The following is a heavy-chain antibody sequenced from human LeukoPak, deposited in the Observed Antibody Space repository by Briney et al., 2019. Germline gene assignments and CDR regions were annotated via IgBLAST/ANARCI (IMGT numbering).Heavy chain of an antibody. CDR3: ARDSSGWY. V-gene: IGHV3-30*04. J-gene: IGHJ4*02. CDR1: GFTFSNSA. CDR2: ISYDGSNK. D-gene: IGHD6-19*01. Sequence: GGSLRLSCAAAGFTFSNSAMSWVRQAPGKGLEWVAVISYDGSNKYYADSVKGRFTISRDNSKNTLYLQMNSLRAEDTAVYYCARDSSGWYWGQGTLVTVSS.